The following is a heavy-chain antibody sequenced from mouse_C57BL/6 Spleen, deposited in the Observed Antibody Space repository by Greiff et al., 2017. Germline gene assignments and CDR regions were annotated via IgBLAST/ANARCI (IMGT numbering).Heavy chain of an antibody. CDR3: AKRGYYYSGWYFDV. J-gene: IGHJ1*03. D-gene: IGHD1-1*01. Sequence: VQLQQSGPGLVAPSQSLSITCTVSGFSLTSYGVSWVRQTPGKGLEWLGVIWGDGSTNYHSALLYRLGISKANSKGQVFLKLNSLQTDDTATSYCAKRGYYYSGWYFDVWGTGTTVTVSS. V-gene: IGHV2-3*01. CDR2: IWGDGST. CDR1: GFSLTSYG.